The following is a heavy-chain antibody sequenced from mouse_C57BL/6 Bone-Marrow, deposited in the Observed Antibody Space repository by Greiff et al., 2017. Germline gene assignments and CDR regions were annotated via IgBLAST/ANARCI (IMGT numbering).Heavy chain of an antibody. CDR3: ARRAWFAY. Sequence: VQLQQSGAELARPGASVKLSCKASGYTFTSYGISWVKQRTGQGLEWIGEIYPRSGNTYYNEKFKGKATLTADKSSSTAYMELRSLTSEDSAVYFCARRAWFAYWGQGTLVNVSA. V-gene: IGHV1-81*01. J-gene: IGHJ3*01. CDR2: IYPRSGNT. CDR1: GYTFTSYG.